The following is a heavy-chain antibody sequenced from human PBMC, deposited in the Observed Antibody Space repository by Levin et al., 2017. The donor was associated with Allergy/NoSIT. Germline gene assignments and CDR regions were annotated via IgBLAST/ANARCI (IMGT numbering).Heavy chain of an antibody. D-gene: IGHD3-16*01. CDR1: GFTFSSYA. J-gene: IGHJ4*02. V-gene: IGHV3-30-3*01. CDR2: ISYDGSNK. CDR3: ARTKTGDVWEPHDY. Sequence: GGSLRLSCAASGFTFSSYAMHWVRQAPGKGLEWVAVISYDGSNKYYADSVKGRFTISRDNSKNTLYLQMNSLRAEDTAVYYCARTKTGDVWEPHDYWGQGTLVTVSS.